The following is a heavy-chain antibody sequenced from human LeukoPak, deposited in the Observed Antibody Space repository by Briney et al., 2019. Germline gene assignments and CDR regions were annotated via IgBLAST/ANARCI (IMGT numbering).Heavy chain of an antibody. V-gene: IGHV4-4*02. CDR1: GGSISTSNW. CDR2: IYHSGST. Sequence: SETLSLTCTVSGGSISTSNWWNWVRQPPGKGLQWIGEIYHSGSTNYNPSLKSRVTISLDKSKNLFSLRLTSVTAADTAVYYCARRTVFPYYFDYWGQGTLVTVSS. D-gene: IGHD4-11*01. CDR3: ARRTVFPYYFDY. J-gene: IGHJ4*02.